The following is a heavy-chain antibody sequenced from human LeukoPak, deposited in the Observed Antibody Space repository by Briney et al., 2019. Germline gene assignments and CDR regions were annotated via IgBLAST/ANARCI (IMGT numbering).Heavy chain of an antibody. Sequence: KPGGSLRLSCAASGFTFSNAWMSWVRQAPGKGLEWVGRIESKTDGGTTDYAAPVKGRFTTSRDDSKNTLYLQMNSLKTEDTAVYYCTTSDYSSSWYPYYFDYWGQGTLVTVSS. D-gene: IGHD6-13*01. CDR2: IESKTDGGTT. V-gene: IGHV3-15*04. CDR3: TTSDYSSSWYPYYFDY. CDR1: GFTFSNAW. J-gene: IGHJ4*02.